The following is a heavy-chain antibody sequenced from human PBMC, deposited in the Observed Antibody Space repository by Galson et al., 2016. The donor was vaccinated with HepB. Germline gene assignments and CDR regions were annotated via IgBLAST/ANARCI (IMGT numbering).Heavy chain of an antibody. J-gene: IGHJ4*02. CDR3: ARVRRYCSSTDCPYYFEY. CDR2: VSYSGTT. Sequence: ETLSLTCTVSGSSISTSGHYGGWIRQPPGKGLEWIVSVSYSGTTYYNPSLKSRVTTSVDTSNNQFSLKLRSVTAADTAVYYCARVRRYCSSTDCPYYFEYWGQGTLVTVSS. CDR1: GSSISTSGHY. V-gene: IGHV4-39*01. D-gene: IGHD2-2*01.